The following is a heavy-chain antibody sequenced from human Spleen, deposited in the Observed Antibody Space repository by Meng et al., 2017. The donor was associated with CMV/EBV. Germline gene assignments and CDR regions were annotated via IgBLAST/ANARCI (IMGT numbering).Heavy chain of an antibody. Sequence: SETLSLTCTVSGYSISSDYYWGWIRQPPGKGLEWIGSIYYSGSTYYNPSLKSRVTISVDTSKNQFSLKLSSVTAADTAVYYCAREIGLRFLEWPYYFDYWGQGTLVTVSS. CDR3: AREIGLRFLEWPYYFDY. V-gene: IGHV4-38-2*02. J-gene: IGHJ4*02. D-gene: IGHD3-3*01. CDR2: IYYSGST. CDR1: GYSISSDYY.